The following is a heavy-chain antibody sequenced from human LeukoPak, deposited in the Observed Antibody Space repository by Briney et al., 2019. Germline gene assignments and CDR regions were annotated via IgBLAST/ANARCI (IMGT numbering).Heavy chain of an antibody. V-gene: IGHV4-59*01. Sequence: SETLSLTCTVSGGSISSYYWSWIRQPPGKGLEWIGYVYYSGSTAYNPSLESRVTISVDTSKNHFSLKLNSVTAADTAVYYCARPVSSGSYSGAFDIWGQGTRVTVSS. CDR1: GGSISSYY. CDR2: VYYSGST. CDR3: ARPVSSGSYSGAFDI. J-gene: IGHJ3*02. D-gene: IGHD3-10*01.